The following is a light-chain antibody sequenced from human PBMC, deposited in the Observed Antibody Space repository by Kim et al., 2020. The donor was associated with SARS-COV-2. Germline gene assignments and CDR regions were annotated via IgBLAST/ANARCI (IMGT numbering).Light chain of an antibody. Sequence: AVGQTVRTKCKGDSRRSYYATWYQQKPGQAPILVIYGKNNRPSGIPDRFSGYSSGNTASLTITGTQAGDEADYYCNSRDSNDNVVFGGGTQLTVL. CDR1: SRRSYY. CDR2: GKN. CDR3: NSRDSNDNVV. J-gene: IGLJ2*01. V-gene: IGLV3-19*01.